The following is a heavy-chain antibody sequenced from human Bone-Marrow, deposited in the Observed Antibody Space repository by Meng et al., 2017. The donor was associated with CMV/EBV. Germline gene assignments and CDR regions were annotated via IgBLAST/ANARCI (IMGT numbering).Heavy chain of an antibody. J-gene: IGHJ4*02. CDR2: IYSGGST. Sequence: GESLKISCAASGFTVSSNYMSWVRQAPGKGLEWVSVIYSGGSTYYADSVKGRFTISRDNSKNTLYLQMNSLRAEDTAVYYCARRLYGSGTLDYWGQGTLVTVSS. V-gene: IGHV3-53*01. D-gene: IGHD3-10*01. CDR1: GFTVSSNY. CDR3: ARRLYGSGTLDY.